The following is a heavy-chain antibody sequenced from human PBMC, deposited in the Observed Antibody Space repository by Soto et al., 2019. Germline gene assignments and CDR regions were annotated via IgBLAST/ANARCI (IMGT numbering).Heavy chain of an antibody. CDR3: ARGRYCLTGRCFPNWFDS. J-gene: IGHJ5*01. V-gene: IGHV4-30-4*01. CDR1: GDSISTVDYF. CDR2: IYKSATT. D-gene: IGHD2-15*01. Sequence: SETLSLTCSVSGDSISTVDYFWAWLRQPPGQALEYIGYIYKSATTYYNPSFESRVAISLDTSKSQFSLNVTSVTAADTAVYFCARGRYCLTGRCFPNWFDSWGQGTLVT.